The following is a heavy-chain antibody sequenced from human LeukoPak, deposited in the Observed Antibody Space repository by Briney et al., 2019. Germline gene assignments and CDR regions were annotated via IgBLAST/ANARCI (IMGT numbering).Heavy chain of an antibody. J-gene: IGHJ3*01. CDR3: AKDRSSSGFD. D-gene: IGHD6-19*01. CDR1: GFTFSSYG. Sequence: GGSLRLSCAVSGFTFSSYGMHWVRQAPGKGLEWVAFIRYDGSNKYYADSVKGRFTISRDNSKNTLYLQMNSLRAEDTAVYYCAKDRSSSGFDWGQGTMVTVS. V-gene: IGHV3-30*02. CDR2: IRYDGSNK.